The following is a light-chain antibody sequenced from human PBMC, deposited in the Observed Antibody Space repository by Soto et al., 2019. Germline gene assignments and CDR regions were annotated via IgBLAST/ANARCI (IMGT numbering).Light chain of an antibody. CDR3: QQYGTSPFT. CDR2: GAS. J-gene: IGKJ3*01. CDR1: ERISSNF. V-gene: IGKV3-20*01. Sequence: VLTQSPDTLSLSPGERATLSCRASERISSNFLAWYQQRPGQAPRLLIYGASTRASGIPDRFSGSGSGTEFALTIRRLEPEDFAVFYCQQYGTSPFTFGPGTTVEIK.